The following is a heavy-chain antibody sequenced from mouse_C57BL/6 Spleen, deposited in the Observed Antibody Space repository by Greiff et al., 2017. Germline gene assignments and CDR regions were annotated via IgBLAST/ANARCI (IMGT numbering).Heavy chain of an antibody. V-gene: IGHV1-4*01. CDR1: GYTFTSYT. J-gene: IGHJ2*01. Sequence: VKLQQSGAELARPGASVKMSCKASGYTFTSYTMHWVKQRPGQGLEWIGYINPSSGYTKYTQKFKDKATLTADKSSSTAYMQLSSLTSEDSAVYYCAREDYYGSSYAVDYWGQGTTLTVSS. D-gene: IGHD1-1*01. CDR3: AREDYYGSSYAVDY. CDR2: INPSSGYT.